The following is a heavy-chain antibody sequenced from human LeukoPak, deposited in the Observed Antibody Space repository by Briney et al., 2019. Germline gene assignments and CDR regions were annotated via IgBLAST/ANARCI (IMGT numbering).Heavy chain of an antibody. Sequence: GESLKISCKGTGYSFTTYWIAWVRQMPGKGLEWMGIIYPGDSDTRYSPSFQGQVTISADKSITTAYLQWSSLKASDTAMYYCARHYGSGMTDYWGQGTLVTVSS. J-gene: IGHJ4*02. CDR2: IYPGDSDT. D-gene: IGHD3-10*01. V-gene: IGHV5-51*01. CDR1: GYSFTTYW. CDR3: ARHYGSGMTDY.